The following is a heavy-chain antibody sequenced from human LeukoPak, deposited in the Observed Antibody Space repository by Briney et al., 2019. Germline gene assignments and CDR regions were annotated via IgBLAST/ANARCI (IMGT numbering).Heavy chain of an antibody. CDR3: ARAVRDRGVILPWFDP. Sequence: GGSLRLSCVASGFTFSSYGIHWVRQAPGKGLEWVAVISYDGSKKYYAESVKGRFTISRDNSKNTLYLQMNSLRGEDTAVYYCARAVRDRGVILPWFDPWGQGTLVTVSS. D-gene: IGHD3-10*01. V-gene: IGHV3-30*03. J-gene: IGHJ5*02. CDR2: ISYDGSKK. CDR1: GFTFSSYG.